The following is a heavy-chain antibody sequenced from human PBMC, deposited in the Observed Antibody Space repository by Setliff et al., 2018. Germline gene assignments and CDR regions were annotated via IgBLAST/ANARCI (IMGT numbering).Heavy chain of an antibody. D-gene: IGHD3-3*01. J-gene: IGHJ4*01. V-gene: IGHV4-34*01. CDR2: INHRGDT. Sequence: SETLSLTCAVYGDSISGDYCSWIRQAPAKGPELMGEINHRGDTNYSPTLRGRVTMTVDAARKQLSLTISSMAAADAGVYYCRFWSGYYKNDFWGHGTLVTVSS. CDR3: RFWSGYYKNDF. CDR1: GDSISGDY.